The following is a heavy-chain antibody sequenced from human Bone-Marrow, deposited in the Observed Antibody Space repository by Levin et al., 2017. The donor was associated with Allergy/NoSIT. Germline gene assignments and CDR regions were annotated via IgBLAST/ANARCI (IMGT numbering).Heavy chain of an antibody. CDR2: ISWNSGSR. CDR3: AGDKRAATPYYLHD. CDR1: GFTFDDYA. Sequence: GGSLRLSCAASGFTFDDYAMHWVRQAPGKGLEWVSGISWNSGSRGYADSVKGRFTISRDNAKNSLYLQMNSLTPEDTALYYCAGDKRAATPYYLHDWGQGTLVTVSS. J-gene: IGHJ4*02. V-gene: IGHV3-9*01. D-gene: IGHD2-15*01.